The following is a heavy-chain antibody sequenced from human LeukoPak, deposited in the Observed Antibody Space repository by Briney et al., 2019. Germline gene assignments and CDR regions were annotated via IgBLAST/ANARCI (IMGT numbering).Heavy chain of an antibody. CDR3: AREIPYGDHAPGDY. V-gene: IGHV3-7*01. J-gene: IGHJ4*02. D-gene: IGHD4-17*01. CDR2: IKQDGSEK. CDR1: GFTFSSYW. Sequence: GGSLRLSCAASGFTFSSYWMSWVRQAPGKGLEWVANIKQDGSEKYYVDSVKGRFTISRDNAKNSLYLQMNILRAEDTAVYYCAREIPYGDHAPGDYWGQGTLVTVSS.